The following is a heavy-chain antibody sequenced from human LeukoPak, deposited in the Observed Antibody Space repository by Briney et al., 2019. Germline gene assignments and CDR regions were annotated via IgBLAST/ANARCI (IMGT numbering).Heavy chain of an antibody. V-gene: IGHV1-46*01. CDR3: ARVRDTKEYYYDSSGYFDY. J-gene: IGHJ4*02. Sequence: GASVKVSCKASGYTFTSYYMHWVRQAPGQGLEWMEIINPSGGSTSYAQKFQGRVTMTRDTSTSTVYMELSSLRSEDTAVYYCARVRDTKEYYYDSSGYFDYWGQGTLVTVSS. CDR1: GYTFTSYY. CDR2: INPSGGST. D-gene: IGHD3-22*01.